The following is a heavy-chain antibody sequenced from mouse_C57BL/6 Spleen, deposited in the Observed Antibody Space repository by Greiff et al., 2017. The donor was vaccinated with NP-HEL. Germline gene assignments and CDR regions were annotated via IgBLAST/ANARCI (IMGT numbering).Heavy chain of an antibody. CDR1: GYSITSGYY. D-gene: IGHD2-5*01. V-gene: IGHV3-6*01. CDR3: ARRDYSNYFDY. Sequence: DVQLQESGPGLVKPSQSLSLTCSVTGYSITSGYYWNWIRQFPGNKLEWMGYISYDGSNNYNPSLKNRISITRDTSKNQFFLKLNSVTTEDTATYYCARRDYSNYFDYWGQGTTLTVSS. CDR2: ISYDGSN. J-gene: IGHJ2*01.